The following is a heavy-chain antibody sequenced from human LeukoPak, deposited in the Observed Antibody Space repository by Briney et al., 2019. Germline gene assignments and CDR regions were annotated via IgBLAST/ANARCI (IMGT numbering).Heavy chain of an antibody. J-gene: IGHJ3*02. V-gene: IGHV3-7*01. Sequence: PGGSLRLSCAASGFTFSSYWMSWVRQAPGKGLEWVANIKQDGSEKYYVDSVKGRFTISRDNAKNSLYLQMNSLRAEDTAVYYCARLVVYYDSSGYRRGAFDIWGQGTMVTVSS. D-gene: IGHD3-22*01. CDR1: GFTFSSYW. CDR2: IKQDGSEK. CDR3: ARLVVYYDSSGYRRGAFDI.